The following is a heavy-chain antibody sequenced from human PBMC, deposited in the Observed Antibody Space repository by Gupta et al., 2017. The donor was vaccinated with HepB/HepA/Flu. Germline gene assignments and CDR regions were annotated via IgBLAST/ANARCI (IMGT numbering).Heavy chain of an antibody. J-gene: IGHJ4*02. CDR1: GYTFPDPYY. Sequence: QVHLVQSGAEVKKPGASVRVSCETSGYTFPDPYYIHWVRQAPGRGLEWMGFIHPSNGGTKIAQKFQGRVTMTADTSINTAYFQLTSLTSDDTALYYCARIEGGLGTHWGQGTLVSVSS. CDR3: ARIEGGLGTH. V-gene: IGHV1-2*02. CDR2: IHPSNGGT. D-gene: IGHD1-1*01.